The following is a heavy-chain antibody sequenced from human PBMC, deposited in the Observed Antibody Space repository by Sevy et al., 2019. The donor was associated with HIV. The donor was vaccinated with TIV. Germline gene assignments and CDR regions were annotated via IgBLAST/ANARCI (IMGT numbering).Heavy chain of an antibody. CDR1: GFTFSSYE. Sequence: GGSLRLSCAASGFTFSSYEMNWVRQAPGKGLEWVSYISSSGSTIYYADSVKGRFTISRDNAKNSLYRQMNSLRAEDTAVYYCARDNDEGYCSGGSCYSDYYGMDVWGQGTTVTVSS. CDR3: ARDNDEGYCSGGSCYSDYYGMDV. CDR2: ISSSGSTI. D-gene: IGHD2-15*01. V-gene: IGHV3-48*03. J-gene: IGHJ6*02.